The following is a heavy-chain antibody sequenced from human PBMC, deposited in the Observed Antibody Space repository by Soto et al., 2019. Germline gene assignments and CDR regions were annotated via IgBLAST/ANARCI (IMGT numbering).Heavy chain of an antibody. CDR1: EFTFSSYS. V-gene: IGHV3-48*02. CDR2: ISSSSSTI. J-gene: IGHJ4*02. D-gene: IGHD6-19*01. CDR3: ARAGQDSSGWYWSCDY. Sequence: EVQLVESGGGLVQPGGSLRLSCAASEFTFSSYSMNWVRQAPGKGLEWVSYISSSSSTIYYADSVKGRFTISRDNAKNSLYLQMNSLRDEDTAVYYCARAGQDSSGWYWSCDYWGQGTLVTVSS.